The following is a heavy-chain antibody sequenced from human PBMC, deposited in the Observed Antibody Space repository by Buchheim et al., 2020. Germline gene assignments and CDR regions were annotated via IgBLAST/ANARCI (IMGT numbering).Heavy chain of an antibody. D-gene: IGHD3-3*01. J-gene: IGHJ6*02. V-gene: IGHV3-30*19. CDR3: ARGIYTLYYYYGMDV. CDR1: GFTFSSYG. Sequence: QVQLVESGGGVVQPGRSLRLSCAASGFTFSSYGMHWVRQAPGKGLEWVAVISYDGSNKYYADSVKGRFTISRDNSKNTLYLQMNSLRAEDTAVYYCARGIYTLYYYYGMDVWGQGTT. CDR2: ISYDGSNK.